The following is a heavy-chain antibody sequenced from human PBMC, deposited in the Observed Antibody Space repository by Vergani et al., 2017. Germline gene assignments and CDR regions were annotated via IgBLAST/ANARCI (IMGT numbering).Heavy chain of an antibody. CDR1: GFTLSTFW. V-gene: IGHV3-23*04. CDR3: TKGSRGYTGYFFDY. CDR2: VSGSSATP. Sequence: EVQLVESGGGLVQPGGSLRLSCAASGFTLSTFWMTWVRQAPGKGLEWVSSVSGSSATPYYADSVKGRFIISRDNSKNTLHLQMNSLRADDTAVYYCTKGSRGYTGYFFDYWGQGTLATVSS. D-gene: IGHD5-12*01. J-gene: IGHJ4*02.